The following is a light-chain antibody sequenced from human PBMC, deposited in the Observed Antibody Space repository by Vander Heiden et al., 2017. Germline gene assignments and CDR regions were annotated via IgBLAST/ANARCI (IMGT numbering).Light chain of an antibody. V-gene: IGLV2-14*01. CDR1: SSDIRRYNY. J-gene: IGLJ2*01. CDR2: EVS. CDR3: SSSTSSSTVV. Sequence: SALTQPASVSGSPGQSSTSSFTGASSDIRRYNYFSWYQHHPGKAPKLLIYEVSNRPSGVANRFSGSKSGNTASLTISGIQAEDDADYYCSSSTSSSTVVFGGGTKVTVL.